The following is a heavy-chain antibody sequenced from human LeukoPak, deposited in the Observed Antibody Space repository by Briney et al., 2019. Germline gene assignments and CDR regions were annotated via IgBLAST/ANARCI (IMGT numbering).Heavy chain of an antibody. J-gene: IGHJ4*02. CDR2: ITNSGSTI. CDR1: GFTFVDFG. CDR3: ARDRDCGTTTCSVDY. D-gene: IGHD2-2*01. Sequence: GGSLRLSCETSGFTFVDFGLSWVRQAPGKGLEWISYITNSGSTIYYAESVKGRFTISRDDAKNSLYLQMNNLRAEDTAVYYCARDRDCGTTTCSVDYWGQGTLVTVSS. V-gene: IGHV3-11*01.